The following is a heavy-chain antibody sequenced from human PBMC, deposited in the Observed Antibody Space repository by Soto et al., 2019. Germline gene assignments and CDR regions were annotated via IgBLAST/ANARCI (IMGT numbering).Heavy chain of an antibody. V-gene: IGHV4-30-2*01. CDR3: ARGPSTNYYLDS. CDR2: IYHSGST. Sequence: KPSETQSQTCAVSASSIIGGGYFWNWNRQPPGQGLACIGYIYHSGSTYYNPSLKSRVTISVDKANNQFSLKLSSLTAADRAVYYRARGPSTNYYLDSWGQGTLVTVSS. CDR1: ASSIIGGGYF. J-gene: IGHJ4*02.